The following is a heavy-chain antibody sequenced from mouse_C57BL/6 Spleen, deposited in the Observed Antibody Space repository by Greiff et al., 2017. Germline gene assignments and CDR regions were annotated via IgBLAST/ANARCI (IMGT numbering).Heavy chain of an antibody. CDR1: GYTFTSYT. J-gene: IGHJ4*01. D-gene: IGHD1-2*01. Sequence: QVQLKESGAELARPGASVKMSCKASGYTFTSYTMHWVKQRPGQGLEWIGYINPSSGYTKYNQKFKDKATLTADKSSSTAYMQLSSLTSEDSAVYYCARSATEGAMDYWGQGTSVTVSS. V-gene: IGHV1-4*01. CDR2: INPSSGYT. CDR3: ARSATEGAMDY.